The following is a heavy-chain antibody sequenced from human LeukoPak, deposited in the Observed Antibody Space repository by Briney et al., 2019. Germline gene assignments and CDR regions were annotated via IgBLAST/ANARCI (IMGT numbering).Heavy chain of an antibody. Sequence: ASVKVSCKASGYTFTSYGISWVRQAPGQGLEWMGWISAYNGNTNYAQKFQGRVTMTRDTSISTAYMELSRLRSDDTAVYYCARTWEGGWFDPWGQGTLVTVSS. D-gene: IGHD1-26*01. V-gene: IGHV1-18*01. CDR1: GYTFTSYG. CDR2: ISAYNGNT. CDR3: ARTWEGGWFDP. J-gene: IGHJ5*02.